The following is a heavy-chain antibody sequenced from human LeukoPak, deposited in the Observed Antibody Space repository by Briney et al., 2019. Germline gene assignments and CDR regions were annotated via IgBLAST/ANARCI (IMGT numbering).Heavy chain of an antibody. V-gene: IGHV3-9*01. CDR1: GFTFDDYA. CDR3: AKSGGYSYGDKFDY. CDR2: ISWNSGSI. Sequence: PGGSLRLSCAASGFTFDDYAMHWVRHAPGKGLEWVSGISWNSGSIGYADSVKGRFTISRDNAKNSLYLQMNSLRAEDTALYYCAKSGGYSYGDKFDYWGQGTLVTVSS. J-gene: IGHJ4*02. D-gene: IGHD5-18*01.